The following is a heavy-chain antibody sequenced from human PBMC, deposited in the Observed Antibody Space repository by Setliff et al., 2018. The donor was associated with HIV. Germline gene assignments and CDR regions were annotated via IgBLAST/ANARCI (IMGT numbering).Heavy chain of an antibody. V-gene: IGHV3-21*01. CDR2: ISFGGSDT. D-gene: IGHD3-22*01. CDR3: AREDSSGYSFNV. Sequence: PAGSLRLSCAASGFTFSSYMMRWVRQAPGMGLEWVSSISFGGSDTHYTDSVKGRFSISRDNAKNSLYLQMNSLRVEDTAVYYCAREDSSGYSFNVWGQGTMVTVSS. CDR1: GFTFSSYM. J-gene: IGHJ3*01.